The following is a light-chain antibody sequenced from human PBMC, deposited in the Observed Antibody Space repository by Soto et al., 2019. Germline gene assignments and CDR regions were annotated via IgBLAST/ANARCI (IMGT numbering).Light chain of an antibody. CDR2: GAS. J-gene: IGKJ4*01. CDR3: QQYNNWLST. Sequence: EIVMTQSPATLSVSPGERATLSCRASQSVSSNLAWYQQKPGQAPRLLIYGASTRATGIPARFSGSESGTEFTLTISSLQSEDFAVYYCQQYNNWLSTFGGGTKVEIK. CDR1: QSVSSN. V-gene: IGKV3-15*01.